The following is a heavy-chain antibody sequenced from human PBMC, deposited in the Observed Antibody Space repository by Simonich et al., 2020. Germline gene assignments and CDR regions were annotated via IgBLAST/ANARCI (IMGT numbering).Heavy chain of an antibody. CDR2: NKPDSGDT. CDR1: GYTFTGYY. V-gene: IGHV1-2*02. D-gene: IGHD7-27*01. CDR3: ARGALTGDYYYMDV. J-gene: IGHJ6*03. Sequence: QVQLVQSGAEVKKPGASVKVSCKASGYTFTGYYMHWVRQAPGQGLDWKGLNKPDSGDTNYETKFQGRVTMTRDTAISTADMELSRLRSDDTAVYYCARGALTGDYYYMDVWGKGTTVTVSS.